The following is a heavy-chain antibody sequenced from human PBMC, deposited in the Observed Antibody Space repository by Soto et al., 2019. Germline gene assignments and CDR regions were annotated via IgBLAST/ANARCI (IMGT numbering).Heavy chain of an antibody. V-gene: IGHV3-30*18. CDR2: ISYDGSNK. CDR1: GFTFSSYG. Sequence: HPGGSLRLSCAASGFTFSSYGMHWVRQAPGKGLEWVAVISYDGSNKYYADSVKGRFTISRDNSKNTLYLQMNSLRAEDTAVYYCAKDSNVLRFLEPNQAGISFDYWGQGTLVTVS. D-gene: IGHD3-3*01. J-gene: IGHJ4*02. CDR3: AKDSNVLRFLEPNQAGISFDY.